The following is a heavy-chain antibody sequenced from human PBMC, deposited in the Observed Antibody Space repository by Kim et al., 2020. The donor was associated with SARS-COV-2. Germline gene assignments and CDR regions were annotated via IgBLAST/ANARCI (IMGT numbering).Heavy chain of an antibody. D-gene: IGHD3-10*01. CDR3: ARDVASWFGESYVDY. Sequence: SETLSLTCSVSGASVSSGSYYWTWIRQSPGKGLEWVGNVYYTGSTNYNPSLKSRLTMSVDKSNSQFSLKLSSVTAADTAVYYCARDVASWFGESYVDYWG. CDR1: GASVSSGSYY. CDR2: VYYTGST. J-gene: IGHJ4*01. V-gene: IGHV4-61*01.